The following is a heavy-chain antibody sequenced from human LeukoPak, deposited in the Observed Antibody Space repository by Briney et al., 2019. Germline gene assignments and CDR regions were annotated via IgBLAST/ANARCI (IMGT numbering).Heavy chain of an antibody. D-gene: IGHD3-22*01. J-gene: IGHJ3*02. CDR2: ISSSSSYI. CDR3: AREATYYYDSSGSTHLLGDAFDI. CDR1: GFTFSAYT. Sequence: PGGSLRLSCATSGFTFSAYTMNWVRQAPGKGLEWVSCISSSSSYIYYADSVKGRFTISRDNSKNTLYLQMNSLRVEDTAAYYCAREATYYYDSSGSTHLLGDAFDIWGQGTMVTVSS. V-gene: IGHV3-21*04.